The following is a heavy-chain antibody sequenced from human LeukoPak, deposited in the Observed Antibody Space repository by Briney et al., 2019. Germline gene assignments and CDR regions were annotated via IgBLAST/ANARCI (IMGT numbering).Heavy chain of an antibody. J-gene: IGHJ4*02. Sequence: SETLSLTCTVSGGSISSGSYYWGWIRQPPGRGLEWIGSIYYSGSTYYNPSLKSRITISLDTSKNQFSLKLSSVTAADTAVYYCARDKTFEVVNYFDYWGQGTLVTVSS. CDR2: IYYSGST. CDR3: ARDKTFEVVNYFDY. V-gene: IGHV4-39*07. CDR1: GGSISSGSYY. D-gene: IGHD3-3*01.